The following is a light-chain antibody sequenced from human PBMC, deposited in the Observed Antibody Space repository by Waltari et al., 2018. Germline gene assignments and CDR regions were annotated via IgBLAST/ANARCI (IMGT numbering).Light chain of an antibody. CDR2: DVS. CDR1: RSDVGTYKY. J-gene: IGLJ1*01. Sequence: QSALTQPASVSGSPGQSITISCIGTRSDVGTYKYVSWYQRHPGKAPKLLIYDVSHRPSGVSNRFSGSKSGNTASLTISGLQAEDGADYYCSSYTSSTTLLVFGTGTKVTVL. V-gene: IGLV2-14*03. CDR3: SSYTSSTTLLV.